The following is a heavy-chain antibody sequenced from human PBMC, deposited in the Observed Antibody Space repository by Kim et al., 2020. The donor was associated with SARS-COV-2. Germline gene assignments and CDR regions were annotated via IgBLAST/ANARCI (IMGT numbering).Heavy chain of an antibody. V-gene: IGHV3-30*03. Sequence: GGSLRLSCSASGFTFSHHVMHWVRRAPGKGLEWVAAILHDGTIKYYDKSVKGRFAISRDNSKNTLFLQMNSLRPDDTAVYFCARPPRFPAGSSLHFDFSG. CDR2: ILHDGTIK. CDR3: ARPPRFPAGSSLHFDF. D-gene: IGHD6-19*01. CDR1: GFTFSHHV. J-gene: IGHJ4*01.